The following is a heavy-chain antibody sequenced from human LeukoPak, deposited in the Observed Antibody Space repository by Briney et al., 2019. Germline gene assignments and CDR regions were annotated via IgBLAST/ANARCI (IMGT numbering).Heavy chain of an antibody. Sequence: TGGSLRLSCAASGFTFSSYAMSWVRQAPGKGLERVSAISGSGGSTYYADSVKGRFTISRDNSKNTLYLQMNSLRAEDTAVYYCAKDHRYCGGDCRPYWYFDLWGRGTLVTVSS. CDR1: GFTFSSYA. V-gene: IGHV3-23*01. CDR2: ISGSGGST. D-gene: IGHD2-21*02. J-gene: IGHJ2*01. CDR3: AKDHRYCGGDCRPYWYFDL.